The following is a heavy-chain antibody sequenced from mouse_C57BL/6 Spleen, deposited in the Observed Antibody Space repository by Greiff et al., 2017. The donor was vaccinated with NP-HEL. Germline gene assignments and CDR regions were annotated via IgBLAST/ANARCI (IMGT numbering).Heavy chain of an antibody. D-gene: IGHD1-1*01. CDR1: GYSITSGYY. Sequence: ESGPGLVKPSQSLSLTCSVTGYSITSGYYWNWIRQFPGNKLEWMGYISYDGSNNYNPSLKNRISITRDTSKNQFFLKLNSVTTEDTATYYCAREALYYGSSPAWFAYWGQGTLVTVSA. CDR3: AREALYYGSSPAWFAY. J-gene: IGHJ3*01. V-gene: IGHV3-6*01. CDR2: ISYDGSN.